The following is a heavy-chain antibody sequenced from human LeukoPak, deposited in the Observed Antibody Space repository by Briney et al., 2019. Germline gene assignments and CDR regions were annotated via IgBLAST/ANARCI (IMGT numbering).Heavy chain of an antibody. V-gene: IGHV3-30*04. D-gene: IGHD3-22*01. CDR3: AKASAMIVVVSKHFDY. CDR2: ISYDGSNK. J-gene: IGHJ4*02. Sequence: GRSLRLSCAASGFTFRSYAMHWVRQAPGKGLEWEAAISYDGSNKKYADSVKGRFTISRDNSKNTLYLQMNSLRAEDTAVYYCAKASAMIVVVSKHFDYWGQGTLVTVSS. CDR1: GFTFRSYA.